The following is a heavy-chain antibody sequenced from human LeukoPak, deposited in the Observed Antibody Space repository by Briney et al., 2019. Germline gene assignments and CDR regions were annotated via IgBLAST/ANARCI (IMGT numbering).Heavy chain of an antibody. Sequence: GGSLRLSCAASGFIVSSNYMTWVRQAPGKGLEWLSVIYSGGDTYYADSVKGRFTISRDNSKNTLYLQINSLRAEDTAVYYCARRSGEGYFDCWGQGTLVTVSS. CDR1: GFIVSSNY. CDR2: IYSGGDT. V-gene: IGHV3-66*01. CDR3: ARRSGEGYFDC. J-gene: IGHJ4*02. D-gene: IGHD1-26*01.